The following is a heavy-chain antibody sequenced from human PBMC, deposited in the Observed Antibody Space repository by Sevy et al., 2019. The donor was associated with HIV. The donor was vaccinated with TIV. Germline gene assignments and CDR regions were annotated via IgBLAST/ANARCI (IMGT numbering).Heavy chain of an antibody. Sequence: GGSLRLSCAASAFTFTTYVMHWVRQAPGKGLEWVAVISSDGSNEYYADSVKCVFTISRDNVKNTLCLEMNSLRAEDTSVYFCGRDPGYFDSSGFYGYIDLWGQGTLVTVSS. CDR2: ISSDGSNE. V-gene: IGHV3-30*04. CDR1: AFTFTTYV. J-gene: IGHJ5*02. D-gene: IGHD3-22*01. CDR3: GRDPGYFDSSGFYGYIDL.